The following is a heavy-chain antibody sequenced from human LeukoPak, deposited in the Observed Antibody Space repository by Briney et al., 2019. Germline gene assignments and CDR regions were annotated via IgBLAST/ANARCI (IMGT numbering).Heavy chain of an antibody. CDR2: IYPDDSDT. J-gene: IGHJ5*02. V-gene: IGHV5-51*01. CDR1: GYSFTRYW. Sequence: GESLKISCKGSGYSFTRYWIGWVRQMPGKGLEWMGIIYPDDSDTRYRPSFQGQVTISADKSISTAYLQWSSLKASDTAMYYCARLAVDYCNYVGWFDPWGQGTLVTVSS. CDR3: ARLAVDYCNYVGWFDP. D-gene: IGHD4-11*01.